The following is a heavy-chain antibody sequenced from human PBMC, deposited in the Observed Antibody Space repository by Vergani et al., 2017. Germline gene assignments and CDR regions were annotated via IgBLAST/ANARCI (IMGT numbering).Heavy chain of an antibody. CDR2: ISYDGSNK. J-gene: IGHJ5*02. CDR3: AKFRIGAGLLLRSRWFDP. Sequence: QVQLVESGGGVVQPGRSLRLSCAASGFTFSSYGMHWVRQAPGKGLEWVAVISYDGSNKYYADSVKGRFTISRDNSKNTLYLQMNSLRAEDTAVYYCAKFRIGAGLLLRSRWFDPWGQGTLVTVSS. D-gene: IGHD3-22*01. CDR1: GFTFSSYG. V-gene: IGHV3-30*18.